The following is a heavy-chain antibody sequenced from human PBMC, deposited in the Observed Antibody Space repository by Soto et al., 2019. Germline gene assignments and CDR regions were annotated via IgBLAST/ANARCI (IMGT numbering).Heavy chain of an antibody. Sequence: GGSLRLSCAASGFSFSSYWMHWVRQAPGKGLVWVSRTNEDGSIINYADSVKGRFTISRDNAKNTLYLEMDSLRVEDTAVYYCTRDIGGRGAYWGPGTLVTVSS. CDR1: GFSFSSYW. CDR2: TNEDGSII. D-gene: IGHD3-16*01. V-gene: IGHV3-74*01. CDR3: TRDIGGRGAY. J-gene: IGHJ4*02.